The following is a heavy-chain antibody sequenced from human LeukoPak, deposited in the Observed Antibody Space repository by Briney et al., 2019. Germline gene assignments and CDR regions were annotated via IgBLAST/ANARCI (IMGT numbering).Heavy chain of an antibody. D-gene: IGHD2-15*01. CDR2: ISAYNGNT. CDR1: GYTFTSYG. V-gene: IGHV1-18*04. J-gene: IGHJ5*02. CDR3: ARPSQPYCGGGSCQADWFDP. Sequence: ASVKVSCKASGYTFTSYGISWVRQAPGQGLEWMGWISAYNGNTNYAQKLQGGVTMTTDTSTSTAYMELRSLRSDDTAVYYCARPSQPYCGGGSCQADWFDPWGQGTLVTVSS.